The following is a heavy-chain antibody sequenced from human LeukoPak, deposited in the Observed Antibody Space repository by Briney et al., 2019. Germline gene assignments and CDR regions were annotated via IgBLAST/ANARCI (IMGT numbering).Heavy chain of an antibody. CDR2: ISAYNGNT. J-gene: IGHJ5*02. CDR3: ARVLTGYGSWFDP. V-gene: IGHV1-18*01. Sequence: ASVKVSCKASGYTFTSYGISWVRQAPGQGLEWMGWISAYNGNTNYAQKLQGRVTMTTDTSTSTAYVELRSLRSDDTAVYYCARVLTGYGSWFDPWGQGTLVTVSS. CDR1: GYTFTSYG. D-gene: IGHD3-9*01.